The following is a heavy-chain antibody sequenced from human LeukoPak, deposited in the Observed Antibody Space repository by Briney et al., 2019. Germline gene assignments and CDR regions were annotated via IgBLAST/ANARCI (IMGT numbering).Heavy chain of an antibody. D-gene: IGHD6-13*01. CDR2: ISSSSSYI. Sequence: GGSLRLSCAASGFTFSSYSMNWVRQAPGKGLEWVSSISSSSSYIYYADSVKGRFTISRDNAKNSLYLQMNSLRAEDTAVYYCARDLPTGIAAAGVDYWGQGTLVTVSS. CDR1: GFTFSSYS. J-gene: IGHJ4*02. CDR3: ARDLPTGIAAAGVDY. V-gene: IGHV3-21*01.